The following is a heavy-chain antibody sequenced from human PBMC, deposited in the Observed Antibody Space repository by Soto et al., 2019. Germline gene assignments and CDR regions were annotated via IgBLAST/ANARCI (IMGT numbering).Heavy chain of an antibody. CDR1: GGSFSGYY. D-gene: IGHD3-3*01. CDR2: INHSGST. V-gene: IGHV4-34*01. J-gene: IGHJ6*02. Sequence: SQTLSLTCAVYGGSFSGYYWSWIRQPPGKGLEWIGEINHSGSTNYNPSLKSRVTISVATSRNQFSLKLSSVTAADTAVYYCASRRAPRSPIFGVVSHYYGMDVWGQGTTVTVSS. CDR3: ASRRAPRSPIFGVVSHYYGMDV.